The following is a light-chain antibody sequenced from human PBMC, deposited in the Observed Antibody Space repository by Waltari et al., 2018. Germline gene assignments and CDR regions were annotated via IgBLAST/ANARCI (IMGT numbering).Light chain of an antibody. Sequence: QTVVTQEPSLTVSPGGTVPLTCASSTGAVPRDYYPNWFQQKPGQAPRALIYSTGNKHSWTPARFSGSLLGGKAALTLSGVQPEDEADYYCLLYYGGTQLVFGGGTKLTVL. CDR3: LLYYGGTQLV. CDR2: STG. J-gene: IGLJ3*02. CDR1: TGAVPRDYY. V-gene: IGLV7-43*01.